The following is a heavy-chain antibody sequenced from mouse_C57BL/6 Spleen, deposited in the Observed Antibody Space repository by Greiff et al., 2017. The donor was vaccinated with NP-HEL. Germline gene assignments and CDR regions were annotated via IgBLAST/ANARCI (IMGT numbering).Heavy chain of an antibody. Sequence: QVQLQQSGAELVRPGTSVKVSCKASGYAFTNYLIEWVKQRPGQGLEWIGVINPGSGGTNYNEKFKGKATLTADKSSSTAYMQLSSLTSEDSAVYFCARGGDYYGSSYWYFDVWGTRTTVTVSS. CDR3: ARGGDYYGSSYWYFDV. D-gene: IGHD1-1*01. CDR2: INPGSGGT. V-gene: IGHV1-54*01. CDR1: GYAFTNYL. J-gene: IGHJ1*03.